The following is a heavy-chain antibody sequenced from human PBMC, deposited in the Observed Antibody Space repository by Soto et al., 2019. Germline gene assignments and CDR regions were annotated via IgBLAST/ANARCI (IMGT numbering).Heavy chain of an antibody. CDR1: GFTFSSYG. CDR3: ANSVDYGDSFGY. V-gene: IGHV3-30*18. CDR2: ISYDGSNK. D-gene: IGHD4-17*01. Sequence: QVQLVESGGGVVQPGRSLRLSCAASGFTFSSYGMHWVRQAPGKGLEWVAVISYDGSNKYYADSVKGRFTISRDNSKNTLYLQMNSLRAEDTAVYYCANSVDYGDSFGYWGQGTLVTVSS. J-gene: IGHJ4*02.